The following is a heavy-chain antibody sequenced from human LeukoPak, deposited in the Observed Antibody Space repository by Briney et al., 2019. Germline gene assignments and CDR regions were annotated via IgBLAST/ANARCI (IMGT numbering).Heavy chain of an antibody. CDR1: GFTFSSYA. CDR3: AKHSLGLDDVYWFDP. Sequence: GGSLRLSCAASGFTFSSYAMHWVRQAPGKGLEWVAVISYDGSNKYYADSVEGRFTISRDNSKNTLYLQMNSLRAEDTAVYYCAKHSLGLDDVYWFDPWGQGTLVTVSS. D-gene: IGHD3-16*01. V-gene: IGHV3-30-3*02. CDR2: ISYDGSNK. J-gene: IGHJ5*02.